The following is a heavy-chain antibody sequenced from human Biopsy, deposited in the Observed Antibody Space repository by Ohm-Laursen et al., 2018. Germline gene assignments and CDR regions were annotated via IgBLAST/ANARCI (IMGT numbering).Heavy chain of an antibody. CDR3: ARGMRSSGWPYFDS. J-gene: IGHJ4*02. D-gene: IGHD6-19*01. CDR2: IYDRGSTA. V-gene: IGHV4-61*01. Sequence: SDTLSLTCIVSGDSVSSGSFYWTWIRQPPGQGLEYIGYIYDRGSTANYNPSLESRVTMSVDMPKNQFSLKLSSVTAADPAIYYCARGMRSSGWPYFDSWGQGTLVTVSS. CDR1: GDSVSSGSFY.